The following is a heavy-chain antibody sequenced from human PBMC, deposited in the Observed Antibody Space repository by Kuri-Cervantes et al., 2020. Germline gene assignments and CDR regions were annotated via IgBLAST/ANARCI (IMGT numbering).Heavy chain of an antibody. CDR2: ISSSSSTI. J-gene: IGHJ6*02. D-gene: IGHD4-17*01. V-gene: IGHV3-48*01. CDR3: ASPHDYGDYYGMDV. Sequence: GGSRRLSCAASGFTFSSYSMNWVRQAPGKGLEWVSYISSSSSTIYYADSVKGRFTISRDNAKNSLYLQMNSLRAEDTAVYYCASPHDYGDYYGMDVWGQGTTVTVSS. CDR1: GFTFSSYS.